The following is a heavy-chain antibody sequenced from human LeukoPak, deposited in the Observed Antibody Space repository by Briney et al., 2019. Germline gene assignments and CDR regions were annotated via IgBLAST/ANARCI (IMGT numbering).Heavy chain of an antibody. D-gene: IGHD3-3*01. CDR3: AKEGRFLEWLFDY. Sequence: GGSLRLSCAASGFTFSSYGMHWVRQAPGKGLEWVAVTSYDGSNKYYADSVKGRFTISRDNSKNTLYLQMNSLRAEDTAVYYCAKEGRFLEWLFDYCGQGTLVTVSS. CDR1: GFTFSSYG. V-gene: IGHV3-30*18. CDR2: TSYDGSNK. J-gene: IGHJ4*02.